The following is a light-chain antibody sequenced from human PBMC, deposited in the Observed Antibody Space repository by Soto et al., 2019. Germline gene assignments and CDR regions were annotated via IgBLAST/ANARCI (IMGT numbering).Light chain of an antibody. CDR3: QQYNRGSPIT. V-gene: IGKV3-15*01. J-gene: IGKJ5*01. CDR1: QTIDSN. Sequence: IVMTQSPGTLSVFPGGSATLSCRARQTIDSNLAWYQQKPGQAPRLLIYGSSTRATGIPVRFSGSGSGTEFTLTISSLQSDDFAVYYCQQYNRGSPITFGQGTRLEIQ. CDR2: GSS.